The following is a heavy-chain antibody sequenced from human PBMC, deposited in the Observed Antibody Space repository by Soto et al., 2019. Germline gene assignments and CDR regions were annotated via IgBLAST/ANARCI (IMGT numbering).Heavy chain of an antibody. CDR1: GCSISSGNYF. CDR2: IYYSGST. J-gene: IGHJ4*02. Sequence: QVQLHESGPGLVRPSQTLSLPCAVSGCSISSGNYFWSWIRQHPGKGLEWIGYIYYSGSTFYNPSLKSRLTMSVDTSKNEFSLKLNSVTAADTAGDDCARDQYNGYKFDSWGQGTLVTVPS. D-gene: IGHD5-12*01. V-gene: IGHV4-31*11. CDR3: ARDQYNGYKFDS.